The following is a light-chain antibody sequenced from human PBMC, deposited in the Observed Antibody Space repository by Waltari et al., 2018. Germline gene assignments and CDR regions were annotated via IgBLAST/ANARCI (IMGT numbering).Light chain of an antibody. CDR2: AAS. CDR3: QQFDASVLT. Sequence: EIVLTQSPDTLSLSPGQTATLSCRASQTVAGDNLAWYQHQRGQAPRLLIYAASSRAAGVPDRFRGSASGTDFTLTISRLEPEDFAVYYCQQFDASVLTFGGGTKVGMK. CDR1: QTVAGDN. V-gene: IGKV3-20*01. J-gene: IGKJ4*01.